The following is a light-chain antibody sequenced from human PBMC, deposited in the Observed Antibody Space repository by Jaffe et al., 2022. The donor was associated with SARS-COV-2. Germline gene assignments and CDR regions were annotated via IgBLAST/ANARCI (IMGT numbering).Light chain of an antibody. V-gene: IGKV3-15*01. J-gene: IGKJ1*01. Sequence: EIVMTQSPATLSVSPGERATLSCRASQSISSDLVWYQQKPGQPPRLLIFGASTRATGVPARFSGSGSGTEFTLTITSPQSEDFVVYYCQQYATWPRTFGQGTKVEIK. CDR3: QQYATWPRT. CDR2: GAS. CDR1: QSISSD.